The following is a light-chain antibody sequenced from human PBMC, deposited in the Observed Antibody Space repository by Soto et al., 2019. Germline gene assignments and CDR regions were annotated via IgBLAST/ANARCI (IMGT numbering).Light chain of an antibody. Sequence: QSVLTQPPSASGTPGQRVTISCSGSRSNIGSNTVNWYQQLPVTAPKLLIDSNNQRPSGVPDRYSGSKSGTSASLAISGLQSEDEADYYCAAWDDSLNGHVVFGGGTKLTVL. CDR1: RSNIGSNT. J-gene: IGLJ2*01. CDR3: AAWDDSLNGHVV. V-gene: IGLV1-44*01. CDR2: SNN.